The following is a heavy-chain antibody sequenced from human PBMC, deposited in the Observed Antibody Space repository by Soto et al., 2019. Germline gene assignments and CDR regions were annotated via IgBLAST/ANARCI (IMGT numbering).Heavy chain of an antibody. CDR3: ARDRSTTVVTNDAFDI. D-gene: IGHD4-17*01. J-gene: IGHJ3*02. CDR2: ISSSSSYI. V-gene: IGHV3-21*01. CDR1: GFTFSSYS. Sequence: EVQLVESGGGLVKPGGSLRLSCAASGFTFSSYSMNWVRQAPGKGLEWVSSISSSSSYIYYADSVKGRFTISRDNAKNSLYLQMNSLRAEDTAVYYCARDRSTTVVTNDAFDIWGQGTMVTVSS.